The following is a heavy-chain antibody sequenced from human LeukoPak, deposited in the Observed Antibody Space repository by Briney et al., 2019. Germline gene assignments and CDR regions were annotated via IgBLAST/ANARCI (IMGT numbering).Heavy chain of an antibody. J-gene: IGHJ6*03. D-gene: IGHD3-10*01. CDR1: GGSISSYY. Sequence: SETLSLTCTVSGGSISSYYWSWIRQPPGKGLEWIGNIFHSGSTNYNPSLKSRVTISVDTSKNQFSLKLSSVTAADTAVYYCARHRYYYRSGSYYGAPYYMDVWGKGTTVTISS. V-gene: IGHV4-59*08. CDR2: IFHSGST. CDR3: ARHRYYYRSGSYYGAPYYMDV.